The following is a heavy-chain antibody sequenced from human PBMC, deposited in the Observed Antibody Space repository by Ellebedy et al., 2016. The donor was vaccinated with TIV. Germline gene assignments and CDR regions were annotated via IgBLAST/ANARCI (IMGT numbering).Heavy chain of an antibody. J-gene: IGHJ4*02. CDR1: GFRVSSNH. D-gene: IGHD2-15*01. V-gene: IGHV3-66*01. Sequence: PGGSLRLSCAASGFRVSSNHMTWVRQAPGKGLEWVSVLYSGGDKLYADSVKGRFTISRDNAQDTLFLQMNSLRAEDTAVYFCSRGWSTPDSWGQGTLVIVSS. CDR3: SRGWSTPDS. CDR2: LYSGGDK.